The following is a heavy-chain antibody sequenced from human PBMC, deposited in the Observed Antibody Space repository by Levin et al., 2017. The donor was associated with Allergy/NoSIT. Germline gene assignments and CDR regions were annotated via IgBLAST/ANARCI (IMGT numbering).Heavy chain of an antibody. CDR2: ISWNSGSI. CDR1: GFTFDDYA. V-gene: IGHV3-9*01. D-gene: IGHD4-17*01. J-gene: IGHJ4*02. Sequence: LSLTCAASGFTFDDYAMHWVRQAPGRGLEWVSGISWNSGSIGYADSVKGRFTISRDNARNSLYLQMNSLRAEDTALYYCTKDAGMVTTYDYFDYWGQGTLVTVSS. CDR3: TKDAGMVTTYDYFDY.